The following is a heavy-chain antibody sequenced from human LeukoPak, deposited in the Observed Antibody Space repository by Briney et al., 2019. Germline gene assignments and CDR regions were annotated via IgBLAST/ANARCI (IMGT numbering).Heavy chain of an antibody. J-gene: IGHJ6*02. CDR3: AKGISPPLTMVRGVIINYYYYGMDA. V-gene: IGHV3-23*01. Sequence: GGSLRLSCAASGFTFSSYAMSWVRQAPGKGLEWVSAISGSGGSTYYADSVKGRFTISRDNSKNTLYLQMNSLRAEDTAVYYCAKGISPPLTMVRGVIINYYYYGMDAWGQGTTVTVSS. CDR1: GFTFSSYA. D-gene: IGHD3-10*01. CDR2: ISGSGGST.